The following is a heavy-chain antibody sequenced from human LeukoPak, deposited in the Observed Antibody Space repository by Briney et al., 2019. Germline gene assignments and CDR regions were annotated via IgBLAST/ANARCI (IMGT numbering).Heavy chain of an antibody. V-gene: IGHV1-8*02. CDR1: GYTFTGYY. J-gene: IGHJ4*02. CDR3: ARGPPEKYYYDSSGYYPYFDY. D-gene: IGHD3-22*01. CDR2: MNPNSGNT. Sequence: GASVKVSCKASGYTFTGYYMHWVRQATGQGLEWMGWMNPNSGNTGYAQKFRGRVTMTRNTSISTAYMELSSLRSEDMAVYYCARGPPEKYYYDSSGYYPYFDYWGQGTLVTVSS.